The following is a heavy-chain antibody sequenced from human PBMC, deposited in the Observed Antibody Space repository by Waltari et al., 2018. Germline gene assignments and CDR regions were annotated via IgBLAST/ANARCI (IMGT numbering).Heavy chain of an antibody. D-gene: IGHD2-21*01. J-gene: IGHJ6*02. CDR1: GGSISSGSYY. V-gene: IGHV4-61*09. CDR2: IYTSGST. Sequence: QVQLQESGPGLVKPSQTLSLTCTVSGGSISSGSYYWSWSRQPAGKGLEWIGYIYTSGSTNYNPSLKSRVTISVDTSKNQFSLKLSSVTAADTAVYYCARESNILLYGMDVWGQGTTVTVSS. CDR3: ARESNILLYGMDV.